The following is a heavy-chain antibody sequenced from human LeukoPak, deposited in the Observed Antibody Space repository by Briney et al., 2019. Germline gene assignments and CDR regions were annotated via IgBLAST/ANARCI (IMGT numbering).Heavy chain of an antibody. CDR2: IYSGGST. CDR3: AKDSGVEQNDILTGPFDY. J-gene: IGHJ4*02. CDR1: GFTVSSNY. Sequence: GGSLRLSCAASGFTVSSNYMSWVRQAPGKGLEWVSVIYSGGSTYYADSVKGRFTISRDNSKNTLYLQMNSLRAEDTAVYYCAKDSGVEQNDILTGPFDYWGQGTLVTVSS. D-gene: IGHD3-9*01. V-gene: IGHV3-53*01.